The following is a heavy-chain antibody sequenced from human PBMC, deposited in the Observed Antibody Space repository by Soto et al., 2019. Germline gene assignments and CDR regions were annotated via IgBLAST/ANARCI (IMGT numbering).Heavy chain of an antibody. D-gene: IGHD4-17*01. CDR3: ARIDAVTTGRYYFDY. Sequence: SGPTLVNPTHTLTLTCTFSGFSLTTSGICVSWIRQAPGKALEWLALIDWDDDKYYSTSLKTRLTISKDTSKNQVVLTMTNMDPVDTATYYCARIDAVTTGRYYFDYWGQGTLVSISS. CDR1: GFSLTTSGIC. V-gene: IGHV2-70*01. J-gene: IGHJ4*02. CDR2: IDWDDDK.